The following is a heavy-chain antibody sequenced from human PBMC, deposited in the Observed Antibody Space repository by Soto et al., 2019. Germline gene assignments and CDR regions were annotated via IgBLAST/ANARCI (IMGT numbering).Heavy chain of an antibody. CDR2: IIPIFGTA. Sequence: QVQLVQSGAEVKKPGSSVKVSCKASGVTFSSYAISWVRQAPGQGLEWMGGIIPIFGTANYAQKFQGRVQITAEESTSTAYMELSSLRSEDTAVYYCASSDYDSSGSDYWGQGTLVTVSS. J-gene: IGHJ4*02. CDR1: GVTFSSYA. CDR3: ASSDYDSSGSDY. V-gene: IGHV1-69*01. D-gene: IGHD3-22*01.